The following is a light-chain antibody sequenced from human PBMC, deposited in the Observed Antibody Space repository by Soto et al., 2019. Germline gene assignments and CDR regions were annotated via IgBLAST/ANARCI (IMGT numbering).Light chain of an antibody. V-gene: IGKV2-28*01. CDR2: FGS. J-gene: IGKJ4*01. Sequence: DIVMTQSPLSLPVTPGEPASISCRSSQSLLHSSGHNCLDWYLQKQGQSPQLLIYFGSNRASGVPDRFSGSGLGTDSTLIISRVEAEDVGLYYCMQTLQTPLTFGGGTKVDIK. CDR1: QSLLHSSGHNC. CDR3: MQTLQTPLT.